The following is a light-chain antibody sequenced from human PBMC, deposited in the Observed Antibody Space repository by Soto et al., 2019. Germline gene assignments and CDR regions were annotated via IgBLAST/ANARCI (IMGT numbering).Light chain of an antibody. Sequence: DIQMTQSPSTLSASVGDRVTITCRASQSISSWLAWYQQKPGKAPKLLIYKASNLESGVPSRFSGSGSGTEFTLTISSLQPDDFATYYCQQSYSTPLTFGPGTKVDIK. V-gene: IGKV1-5*03. CDR1: QSISSW. J-gene: IGKJ3*01. CDR3: QQSYSTPLT. CDR2: KAS.